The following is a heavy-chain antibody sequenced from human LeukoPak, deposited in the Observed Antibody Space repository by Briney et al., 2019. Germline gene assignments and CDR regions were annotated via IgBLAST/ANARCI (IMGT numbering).Heavy chain of an antibody. CDR1: GFTFDDYA. D-gene: IGHD7-27*01. J-gene: IGHJ4*02. Sequence: GGSLRLSCAASGFTFDDYAMHWVRQAPGKGLQWVGRIASKADGGTTDYAAPVKGRFTISRDDTVNTLYLQMDSLKTEDTAVYYCTTEYWGSFNYWGQGTLVTVSS. CDR2: IASKADGGTT. CDR3: TTEYWGSFNY. V-gene: IGHV3-15*04.